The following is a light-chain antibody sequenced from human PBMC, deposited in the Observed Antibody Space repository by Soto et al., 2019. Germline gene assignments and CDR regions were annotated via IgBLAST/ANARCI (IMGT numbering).Light chain of an antibody. V-gene: IGLV2-14*03. CDR1: SSDIGNYDF. J-gene: IGLJ2*01. CDR3: SSYTTSTSFIL. Sequence: QSVLTQPASGSGSPGQSITISCTGTSSDIGNYDFVSWYQQVPGTAPTAMIYDVSSRPSWVSNRFSGSKSGNTASLTISGLQAEDEAYYYCSSYTTSTSFILFGGGTKLTVL. CDR2: DVS.